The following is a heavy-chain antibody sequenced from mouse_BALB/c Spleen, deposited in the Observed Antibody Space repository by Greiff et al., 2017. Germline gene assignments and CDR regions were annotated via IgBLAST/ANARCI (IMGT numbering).Heavy chain of an antibody. J-gene: IGHJ4*01. V-gene: IGHV2-9*02. CDR3: ARDKKEYGNYFYAMDY. D-gene: IGHD2-10*02. CDR2: IWAGGST. Sequence: VQLQQSGPGLVAPSQSLSITCTVSGFSLTSYGVHWVRQPPGKGLEWLGVIWAGGSTNYNSALMSRLSISKDNSKSQVFLKMNSLQTDDTAMYYCARDKKEYGNYFYAMDYWGQGTSVTVSS. CDR1: GFSLTSYG.